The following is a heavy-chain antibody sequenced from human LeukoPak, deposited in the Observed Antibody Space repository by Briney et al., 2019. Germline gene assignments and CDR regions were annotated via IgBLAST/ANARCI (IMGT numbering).Heavy chain of an antibody. CDR1: GFTFSSYG. Sequence: PGRSLRLSCAASGFTFSSYGMHWVRQAPGKGLEWVAVIWYDGSNKYYADSVKGRFTISRDNSKNTLYLQMNSLRAEDTAVYYCARDTSSGFPLVLFDIWGQGTMVTVSS. CDR2: IWYDGSNK. CDR3: ARDTSSGFPLVLFDI. D-gene: IGHD3-22*01. V-gene: IGHV3-33*01. J-gene: IGHJ3*02.